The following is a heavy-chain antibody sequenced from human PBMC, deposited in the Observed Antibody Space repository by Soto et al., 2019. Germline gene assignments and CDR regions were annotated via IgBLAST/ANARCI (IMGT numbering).Heavy chain of an antibody. CDR3: ARSDYYDSSGYFDY. V-gene: IGHV4-59*08. J-gene: IGHJ4*02. CDR1: GGSISSYY. Sequence: SETLSLTCTVSGGSISSYYWSWIRQPPGKGLEWIGYIYYSGSTNYNPSLKSRVTISVDTSKNQFSLKLSSVTAADTAVYYCARSDYYDSSGYFDYWGQGTLVTVSS. D-gene: IGHD3-22*01. CDR2: IYYSGST.